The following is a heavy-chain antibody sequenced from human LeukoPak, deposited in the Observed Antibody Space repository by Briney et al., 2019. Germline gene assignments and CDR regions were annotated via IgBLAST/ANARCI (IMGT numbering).Heavy chain of an antibody. V-gene: IGHV3-23*01. Sequence: GGSLRLSCAASGFTFSTYAMIWVRQAPGKGLEWVSVISGNGGGTYFADSVKGRFTISGDNSKNTLYLQMNSLRAEDTAIYYCAKGGSVTAPDDAFGIWGQGTMVTVSS. CDR1: GFTFSTYA. J-gene: IGHJ3*02. CDR2: ISGNGGGT. CDR3: AKGGSVTAPDDAFGI. D-gene: IGHD5/OR15-5a*01.